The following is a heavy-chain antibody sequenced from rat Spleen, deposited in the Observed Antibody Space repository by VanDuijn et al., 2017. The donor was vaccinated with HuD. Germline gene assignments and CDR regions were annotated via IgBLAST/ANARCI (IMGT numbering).Heavy chain of an antibody. CDR1: GFSLTSYG. D-gene: IGHD1-11*01. CDR3: ARSGEGRMVWSGY. Sequence: QLQLKESGPGLVQHSQTLSLTRTVSGFSLTSYGVSWVHQPPGKGLEWIAAISSGGRTYYNSALKSRLSISRDTSKSQVFLKMNSLQTEDQAMYFCARSGEGRMVWSGYWGQGVMVTVSS. V-gene: IGHV2S8*01. CDR2: ISSGGRT. J-gene: IGHJ2*01.